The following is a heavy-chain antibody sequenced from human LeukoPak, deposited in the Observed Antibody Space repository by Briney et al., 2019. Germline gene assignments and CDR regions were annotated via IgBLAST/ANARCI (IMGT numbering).Heavy chain of an antibody. D-gene: IGHD6-19*01. CDR1: GFTFSSYW. V-gene: IGHV3-74*01. CDR3: ARVGAVAGSFDY. Sequence: GGSLRLSCAASGFTFSSYWMHWVRQAPGKGLVWVSRINSDGSSTNYADSVKGRFTLSRDNAKNTLYLQMNRLRAEDTAVYYCARVGAVAGSFDYWGQGTLVTVSS. J-gene: IGHJ4*02. CDR2: INSDGSST.